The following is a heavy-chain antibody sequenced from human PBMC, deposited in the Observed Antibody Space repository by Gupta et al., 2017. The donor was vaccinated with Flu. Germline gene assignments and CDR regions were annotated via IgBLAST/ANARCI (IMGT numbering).Heavy chain of an antibody. CDR3: ARGGIVGAAAFYYFDY. V-gene: IGHV3-13*01. D-gene: IGHD1-26*01. J-gene: IGHJ4*02. Sequence: MHCVRQATGKCLEWVSAIGTAGDTYYPDSVKGRFTISRENAKNSLYLQMNSLRAGDTAVYYCARGGIVGAAAFYYFDYWGQGTLVTVSS. CDR2: IGTAGDT.